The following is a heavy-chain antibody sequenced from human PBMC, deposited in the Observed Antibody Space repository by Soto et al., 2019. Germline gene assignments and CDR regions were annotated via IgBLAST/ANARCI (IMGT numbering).Heavy chain of an antibody. D-gene: IGHD3-16*02. CDR1: GFTFSTYW. CDR3: AKELRFGELSSPDY. Sequence: GGSLRLSCAASGFTFSTYWMHWIRQVPGKGLEWVSRINSDASHTYYADSVKGRFTISRDNAKNTLHLQMNSLRVEDTAIYYCAKELRFGELSSPDYWGQGTLVTVSS. J-gene: IGHJ4*02. CDR2: INSDASHT. V-gene: IGHV3-74*01.